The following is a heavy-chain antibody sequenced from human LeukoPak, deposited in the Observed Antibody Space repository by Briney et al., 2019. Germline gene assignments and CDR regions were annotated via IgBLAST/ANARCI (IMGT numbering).Heavy chain of an antibody. D-gene: IGHD6-25*01. V-gene: IGHV4-31*03. J-gene: IGHJ5*02. CDR3: AREIRSVRSNWFDP. CDR2: IYYSGST. Sequence: PSETLSLTCTVSGDSISSGGYYWSWIRQHPGTGLEWIGYIYYSGSTYYNPSLKSRVTISVDTSKNQFSLKLSSVTAADTAVYYCAREIRSVRSNWFDPWGQGILVTVSS. CDR1: GDSISSGGYY.